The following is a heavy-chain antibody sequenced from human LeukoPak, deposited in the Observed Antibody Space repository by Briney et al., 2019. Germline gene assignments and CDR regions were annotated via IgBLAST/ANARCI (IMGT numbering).Heavy chain of an antibody. J-gene: IGHJ4*02. CDR3: GRAVSGDIYGYGY. Sequence: PGGSLRLSCVASGFTFSSYNINWVRQAPGKGLEWVSYISSGSSNIHYADSVKGRFTISRDNAKNSLYLQLNSLRDEDTAVYYCGRAVSGDIYGYGYWGQGTLVTVSS. CDR1: GFTFSSYN. CDR2: ISSGSSNI. V-gene: IGHV3-48*02. D-gene: IGHD5-18*01.